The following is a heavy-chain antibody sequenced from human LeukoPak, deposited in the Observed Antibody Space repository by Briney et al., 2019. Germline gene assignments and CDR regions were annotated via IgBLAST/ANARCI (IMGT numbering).Heavy chain of an antibody. Sequence: SETLSLTCIVSGGSISSYYWSWIRQSPGKGLEWIAYIYSGGSTNYNPSLKSRVTISVDTSKSHFSLKLKSVTAADTAVYYCARALNPLPGTYYFDYWGQGTLVTVSS. CDR3: ARALNPLPGTYYFDY. V-gene: IGHV4-59*01. J-gene: IGHJ4*02. D-gene: IGHD2-15*01. CDR1: GGSISSYY. CDR2: IYSGGST.